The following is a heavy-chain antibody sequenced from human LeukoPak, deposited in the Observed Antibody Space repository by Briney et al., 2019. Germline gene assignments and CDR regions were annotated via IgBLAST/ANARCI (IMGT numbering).Heavy chain of an antibody. V-gene: IGHV1-69*05. CDR3: ATPRSPDWYFDL. J-gene: IGHJ2*01. Sequence: GSTVKVSCKASGGTFSSYAISWVRQAPGQGLEWMGGIIPIFGTVNYAQKFQGRVTITTDESTSTAYMELSSLRSEDTAVYYCATPRSPDWYFDLWGRGTLVTVSS. CDR2: IIPIFGTV. CDR1: GGTFSSYA.